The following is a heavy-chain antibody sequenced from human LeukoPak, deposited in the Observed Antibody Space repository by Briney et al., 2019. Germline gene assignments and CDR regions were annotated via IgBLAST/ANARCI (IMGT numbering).Heavy chain of an antibody. CDR3: ARGGKGKFDY. CDR2: IYTSGST. V-gene: IGHV4-4*07. D-gene: IGHD3-10*01. CDR1: GVSLSSYY. J-gene: IGHJ4*02. Sequence: SQTLSPSCTVSGVSLSSYYWSCIRQPAGNGLEWIGRIYTSGSTTYNPSLKSRVTMSVDTSKNQFSLKLSSVTAADTAVYYCARGGKGKFDYWGQGTLVTVSS.